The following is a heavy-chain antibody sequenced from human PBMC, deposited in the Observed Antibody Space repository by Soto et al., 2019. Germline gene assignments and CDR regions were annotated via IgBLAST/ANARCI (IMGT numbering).Heavy chain of an antibody. CDR3: AREGYYYDSSGYYYLAHDY. CDR2: IYYSGST. V-gene: IGHV4-31*03. D-gene: IGHD3-22*01. CDR1: GGSISSGGYY. Sequence: TLSLTCTVSGGSISSGGYYWSWIRQHPGKGLEWIGYIYYSGSTYYNPSLKSRVTISVDTSKNQFSLKLSSVTAADTAVYYCAREGYYYDSSGYYYLAHDYWGQGTLVTVSS. J-gene: IGHJ4*02.